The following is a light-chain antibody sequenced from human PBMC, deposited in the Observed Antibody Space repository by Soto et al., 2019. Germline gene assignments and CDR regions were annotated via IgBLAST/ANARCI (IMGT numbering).Light chain of an antibody. CDR2: ATS. V-gene: IGKV1-9*01. CDR3: QQLSNYPIT. CDR1: QGISSY. Sequence: DIQLTQSPSFLSASVGDIVTVNFRASQGISSYLAWYQQKPGKAPKLLIHATSTLQSGVPSRFSGSGSGTEFTLTISSLQPEDFATYYCQQLSNYPITFGQGTRLEIK. J-gene: IGKJ5*01.